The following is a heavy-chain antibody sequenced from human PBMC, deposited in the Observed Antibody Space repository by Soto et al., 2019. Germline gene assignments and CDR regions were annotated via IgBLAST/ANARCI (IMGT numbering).Heavy chain of an antibody. Sequence: GASVKVSCKASGYTFTGHYLHWVRQAPGQGLEWMGWINPYSGGRRYAEKFHGRVTMATDTSISTASMELTRLTSDDTAIYYCARGDSTDCSNGVCSFFYNHDMDVWGQGTTVTVS. J-gene: IGHJ6*02. CDR3: ARGDSTDCSNGVCSFFYNHDMDV. V-gene: IGHV1-2*02. CDR1: GYTFTGHY. D-gene: IGHD2-8*01. CDR2: INPYSGGR.